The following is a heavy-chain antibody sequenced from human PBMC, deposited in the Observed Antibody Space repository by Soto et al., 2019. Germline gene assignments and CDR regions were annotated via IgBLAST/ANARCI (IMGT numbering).Heavy chain of an antibody. D-gene: IGHD6-13*01. CDR2: IKQDGSEK. V-gene: IGHV3-7*01. Sequence: PGGSLRRSCAASGFTFSSNWKSWVRQAPGKGLEWVANIKQDGSEKYYVDSVKGRFTISRDNAKNSLYLQMNSLRAEDTAVYYCARDSSSWSYYYYYYGMDVWGQGTTVTVSS. CDR3: ARDSSSWSYYYYYYGMDV. J-gene: IGHJ6*02. CDR1: GFTFSSNW.